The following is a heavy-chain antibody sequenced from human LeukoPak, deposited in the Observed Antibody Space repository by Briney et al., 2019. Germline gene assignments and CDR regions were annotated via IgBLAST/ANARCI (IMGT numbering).Heavy chain of an antibody. Sequence: GGSLRLSCAASGFTFSIYWMSWVRQAPGKGLEWVANIKQDGSEKYYVDSVKGRFTISRDNAKNSLYLQMNSLRAEDTAVYYCASVTTVVDWGQGTLVTVSS. D-gene: IGHD4-23*01. CDR2: IKQDGSEK. V-gene: IGHV3-7*01. CDR1: GFTFSIYW. CDR3: ASVTTVVD. J-gene: IGHJ4*02.